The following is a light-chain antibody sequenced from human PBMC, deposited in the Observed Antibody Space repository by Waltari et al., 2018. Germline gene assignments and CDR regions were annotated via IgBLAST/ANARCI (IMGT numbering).Light chain of an antibody. CDR3: QVWDSSSDHWV. CDR1: NIGSKS. CDR2: DDS. V-gene: IGLV3-21*02. Sequence: SYVLTQPPSVSVAPGQTARITCGGNNIGSKSVHWYQQKPGQAPVLVGYDDSDRPPGIPERFSGSNAGNTATLTSGRVEAGDEADYYCQVWDSSSDHWVFGGGTKLTVL. J-gene: IGLJ3*02.